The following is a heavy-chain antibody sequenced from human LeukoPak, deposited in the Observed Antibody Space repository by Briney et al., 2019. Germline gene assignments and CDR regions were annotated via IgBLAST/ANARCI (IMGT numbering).Heavy chain of an antibody. J-gene: IGHJ3*02. CDR1: GFTFSDYY. CDR2: ISSSGSTI. V-gene: IGHV3-11*01. Sequence: GGSLRLSCAASGFTFSDYYMNWIRQAPGKGLEWVSYISSSGSTIYYADSVKGRFTISRDNAKNSLYLQMNSLRAEDTAVYYCAKPVFWKSVRDAFDIWGQGTMVTVSS. CDR3: AKPVFWKSVRDAFDI. D-gene: IGHD3-3*01.